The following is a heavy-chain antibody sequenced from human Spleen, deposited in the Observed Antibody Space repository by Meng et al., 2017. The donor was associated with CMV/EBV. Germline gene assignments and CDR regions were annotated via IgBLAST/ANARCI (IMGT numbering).Heavy chain of an antibody. CDR2: INANSGFT. CDR1: GYTFSGYY. J-gene: IGHJ5*02. D-gene: IGHD1-14*01. V-gene: IGHV1-2*02. Sequence: ASVKVSCKASGYTFSGYYMHWVRQAPGQGLEWMGWINANSGFTHSAQKFQGRFTMTRDTSISTAYMELRRLRSDDTAVYYCAKGMEDFVVEPPTIWVDPWGQGTLVTVSS. CDR3: AKGMEDFVVEPPTIWVDP.